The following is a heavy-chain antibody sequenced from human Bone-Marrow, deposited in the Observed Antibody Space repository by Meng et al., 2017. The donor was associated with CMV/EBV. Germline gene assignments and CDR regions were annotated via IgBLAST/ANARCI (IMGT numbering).Heavy chain of an antibody. CDR1: GFTFSNYA. D-gene: IGHD6-6*01. CDR3: TTVVRYYYYGMDV. Sequence: GGSLRLSCAASGFTFSNYAMSWVRQAPGKGLEWVGRIKSKTDGGTTDYAAPVKGRFTISRDDSKNTLYLQMNSLKTEDTAVYYCTTVVRYYYYGMDVWGQGTTVTVSS. J-gene: IGHJ6*02. CDR2: IKSKTDGGTT. V-gene: IGHV3-15*01.